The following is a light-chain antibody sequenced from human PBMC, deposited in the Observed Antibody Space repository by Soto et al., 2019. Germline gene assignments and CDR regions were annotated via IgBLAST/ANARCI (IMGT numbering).Light chain of an antibody. CDR2: DVS. CDR1: SDDVGHYNY. CDR3: NSKRSTSDIVA. Sequence: QSALTQPASVSGSPGQSITISCTGTSDDVGHYNYVSWYQQHPGKAPKLMIYDVSNRPSGVSDRFSGSKSGNTASLTISGLQAEDEADYYCNSKRSTSDIVAFGGGTKLTVL. J-gene: IGLJ2*01. V-gene: IGLV2-14*03.